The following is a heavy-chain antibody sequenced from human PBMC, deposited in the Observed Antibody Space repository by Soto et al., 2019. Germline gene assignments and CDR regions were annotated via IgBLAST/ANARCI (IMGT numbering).Heavy chain of an antibody. Sequence: GGSLRLSCAASRFTFTNAWMSWVRQAPGKGLEWVGRIKNKADGGTTDYAAPVKGRFTISRDDLINTLYLQMNSLKTEDTAVYYCTTGDPINKYWGQGTLVTVSS. CDR2: IKNKADGGTT. CDR1: RFTFTNAW. CDR3: TTGDPINKY. J-gene: IGHJ4*02. V-gene: IGHV3-15*01.